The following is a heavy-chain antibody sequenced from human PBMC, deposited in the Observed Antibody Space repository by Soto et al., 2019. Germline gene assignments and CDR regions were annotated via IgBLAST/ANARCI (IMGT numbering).Heavy chain of an antibody. J-gene: IGHJ6*02. Sequence: SETLSLTCAVSGGSISSGGYSWSWIRQPPGKGLEWIGYIYHSGSTYYNPSLKSRVTISVDRSKNQFSLKLSSVTAADTAVYYCARNHYGDSPTLVDVWGQGTTVTVSS. V-gene: IGHV4-30-2*01. CDR3: ARNHYGDSPTLVDV. CDR1: GGSISSGGYS. CDR2: IYHSGST. D-gene: IGHD4-17*01.